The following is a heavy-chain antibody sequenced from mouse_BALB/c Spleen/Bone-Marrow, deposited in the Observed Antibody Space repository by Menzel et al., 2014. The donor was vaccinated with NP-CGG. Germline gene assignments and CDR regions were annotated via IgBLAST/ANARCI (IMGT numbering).Heavy chain of an antibody. V-gene: IGHV2-2*02. CDR1: GFSLXSYG. J-gene: IGHJ4*01. CDR3: ARNSHYYGYYYAMDY. D-gene: IGHD1-2*01. Sequence: QVHVKQSGPGLVQPSQSLSITCTVSGFSLXSYGVHWVRQSPGKGLEWLGVIWSGGSTDYNAAFISRLSISKDNSKSQVFFKMNSLQANDTAIYYCARNSHYYGYYYAMDYWGQGTSVTVSS. CDR2: IWSGGST.